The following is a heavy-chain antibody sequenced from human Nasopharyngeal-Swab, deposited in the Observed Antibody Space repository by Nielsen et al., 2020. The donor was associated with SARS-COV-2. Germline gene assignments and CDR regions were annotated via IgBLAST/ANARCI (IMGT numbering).Heavy chain of an antibody. Sequence: LVKVSCKASGGTFSSYAISWVRQAPGQGLEWMGGIIPIFGTANYAQKFQGRVMITADESTSTAYMELSSLRSEDTAVYYCARLAVLDQLRATLFDYWGQGTLVTVSS. CDR3: ARLAVLDQLRATLFDY. D-gene: IGHD2-2*01. CDR2: IIPIFGTA. V-gene: IGHV1-69*13. CDR1: GGTFSSYA. J-gene: IGHJ4*02.